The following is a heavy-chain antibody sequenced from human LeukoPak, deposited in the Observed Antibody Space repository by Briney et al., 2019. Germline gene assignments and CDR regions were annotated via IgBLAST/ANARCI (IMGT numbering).Heavy chain of an antibody. CDR1: GGSFSGYY. CDR2: INHSGST. V-gene: IGHV4-34*01. CDR3: ARVESSSWYSDY. Sequence: PSETLSLTCAVYGGSFSGYYWSWIRQPPWKGLEWIGEINHSGSTNYNPSLKSRVTISVDTSKNQFSLKLSSVTAADTAVYYCARVESSSWYSDYWGQGTLVTVSS. J-gene: IGHJ4*02. D-gene: IGHD6-13*01.